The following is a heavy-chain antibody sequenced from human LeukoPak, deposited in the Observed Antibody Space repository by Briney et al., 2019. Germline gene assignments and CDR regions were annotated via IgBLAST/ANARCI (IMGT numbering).Heavy chain of an antibody. CDR1: GFTFSTYA. Sequence: GGSLRLSFAASGFTFSTYAMYWVRQAPGKGLEWVAVIAFDGSNKYYADSVKGRFTISRDNSKNTLYLQMDSLRAEDTGLYYCAKGSGSCNIISCLKRDCFDPWGQGTPVTVSS. D-gene: IGHD2-2*01. J-gene: IGHJ5*02. CDR3: AKGSGSCNIISCLKRDCFDP. V-gene: IGHV3-30*18. CDR2: IAFDGSNK.